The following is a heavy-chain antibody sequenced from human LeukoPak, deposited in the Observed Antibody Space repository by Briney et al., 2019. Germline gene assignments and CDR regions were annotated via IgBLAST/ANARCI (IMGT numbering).Heavy chain of an antibody. CDR1: GFTFNNYA. D-gene: IGHD6-13*01. V-gene: IGHV3-23*01. CDR2: IGGSGGTT. J-gene: IGHJ4*02. Sequence: GGSLRLSCAASGFTFNNYAMNWVRQAPGKGLEWVSVIGGSGGTTYYADSVKGRFTISRDNSKNTLYLQMNSLRAEDTAVYYCARDLGSSHDYWGQGTLVTVSS. CDR3: ARDLGSSHDY.